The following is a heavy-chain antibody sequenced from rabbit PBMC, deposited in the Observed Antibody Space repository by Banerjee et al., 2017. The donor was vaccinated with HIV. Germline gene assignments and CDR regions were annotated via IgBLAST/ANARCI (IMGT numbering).Heavy chain of an antibody. D-gene: IGHD1-1*01. J-gene: IGHJ3*01. CDR2: IYISGGST. Sequence: QEQLMESGGGLVQPGGSLKLSCEASGFDFSGTGVSWVRQAPGKGLEWIACIYISGGSTYYASWAKGRFTISRTSSTTVTLQMTSLTAADTATYFCARDLVGVIGWNFYLWGQGTLVTVS. V-gene: IGHV1S45*01. CDR1: GFDFSGTG. CDR3: ARDLVGVIGWNFYL.